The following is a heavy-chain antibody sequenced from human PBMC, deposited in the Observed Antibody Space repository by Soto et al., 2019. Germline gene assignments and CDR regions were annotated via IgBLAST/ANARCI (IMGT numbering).Heavy chain of an antibody. CDR1: GFTFSSHA. CDR3: AKQPSFGGVIGTDWFDY. V-gene: IGHV3-23*01. Sequence: EVELLESGGGLVQPGGSLRLSCTASGFTFSSHAMSWVRQVPGKGLEWVSVISGSGDTTYYRDSVKGRLTISRDNSKNTLHLQMNSLRADDPGVYHGAKQPSFGGVIGTDWFDYWGQGTLVSVSS. CDR2: ISGSGDTT. D-gene: IGHD3-16*02. J-gene: IGHJ5*01.